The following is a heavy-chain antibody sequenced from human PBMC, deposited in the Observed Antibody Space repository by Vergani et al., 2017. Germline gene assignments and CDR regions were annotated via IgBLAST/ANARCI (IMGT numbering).Heavy chain of an antibody. CDR1: GYTFTDHC. CDR3: ATPQSVTTGGMEV. J-gene: IGHJ6*02. D-gene: IGHD4-17*01. V-gene: IGHV1-69-2*01. CDR2: VDPADGET. Sequence: EVQLVQSGAEVKKPGATTKIFCKVSGYTFTDHCMPWVKQAPGKGFGWMGLVDPADGETIYAEKFKGRVTIAADTSTDTAHLELSSLRSKDTAVYYCATPQSVTTGGMEVWGQGTTVIVSS.